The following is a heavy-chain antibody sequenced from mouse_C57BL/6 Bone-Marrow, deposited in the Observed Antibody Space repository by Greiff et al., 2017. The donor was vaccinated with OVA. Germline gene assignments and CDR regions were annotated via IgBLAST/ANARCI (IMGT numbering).Heavy chain of an antibody. V-gene: IGHV1-69*01. D-gene: IGHD1-1*01. CDR3: ARDWAYYYASYFDV. Sequence: VQLQQPGAELVMPGASVKLSCKASGYTFTSYWMHWVKQRPGQGLEWIGEIDPSDSYTNYNQKFKGKSTLTVDKSSSTAYMQLSSLTSEDSAVYYCARDWAYYYASYFDVWGTGTTVTVSS. J-gene: IGHJ1*03. CDR1: GYTFTSYW. CDR2: IDPSDSYT.